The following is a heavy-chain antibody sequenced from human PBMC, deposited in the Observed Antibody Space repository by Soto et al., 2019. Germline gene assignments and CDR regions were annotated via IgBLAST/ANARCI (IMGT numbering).Heavy chain of an antibody. CDR2: ISGSGGST. Sequence: GGSLRLSCAASGFTFSSYAMSWVRQAPGKGLEWVSAISGSGGSTYYADSVKGRFTISRDNSKNTLYLQMNSLRAEDTAVYYCAKDSGYCSSTSCYGGIYYYYYYMDVWGKGTTVTVSS. V-gene: IGHV3-23*01. CDR3: AKDSGYCSSTSCYGGIYYYYYYMDV. D-gene: IGHD2-2*01. CDR1: GFTFSSYA. J-gene: IGHJ6*03.